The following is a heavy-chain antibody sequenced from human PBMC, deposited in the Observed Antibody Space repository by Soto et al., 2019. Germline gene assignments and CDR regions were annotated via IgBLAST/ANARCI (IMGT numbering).Heavy chain of an antibody. CDR1: GFTFSSYG. J-gene: IGHJ4*02. CDR2: IWYDGSNK. Sequence: GGSLRLSCAASGFTFSSYGMHWVRQAPGKGLEWVAVIWYDGSNKYYADSVKGRFTISRDNSKNTLYLQMNSLRAEDTAVYYCARGYCSGGSCYPRLDYFDYWGQGTLVTVSS. CDR3: ARGYCSGGSCYPRLDYFDY. D-gene: IGHD2-15*01. V-gene: IGHV3-33*01.